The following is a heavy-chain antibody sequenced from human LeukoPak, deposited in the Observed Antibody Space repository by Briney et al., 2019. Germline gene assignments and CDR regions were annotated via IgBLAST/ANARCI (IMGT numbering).Heavy chain of an antibody. CDR2: INHSGST. D-gene: IGHD5-12*01. CDR1: GGSFSGYY. CDR3: ARVRMVATYAFDI. Sequence: PSETLSLTCAVYGGSFSGYYWSWIRQPPGKGLEWIGEINHSGSTNYNPSLKSRVTISVDTSKNQFSLKLSSVTAADTAVYYCARVRMVATYAFDIWGQGTMVTVSS. J-gene: IGHJ3*02. V-gene: IGHV4-34*01.